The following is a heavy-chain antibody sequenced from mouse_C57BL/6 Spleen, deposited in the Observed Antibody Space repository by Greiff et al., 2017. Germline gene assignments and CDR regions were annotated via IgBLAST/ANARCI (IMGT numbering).Heavy chain of an antibody. CDR2: IHPNSGST. D-gene: IGHD1-1*01. CDR3: ARDITTVVEGFDY. Sequence: VKLQQPGAELVKPGASVKLSCKASGYTFTSYWMHWVKQRPGQGLEWIGMIHPNSGSTNYNEKFKSKATLTVDKSSSTAYMQLSSLTSEDSAVYYCARDITTVVEGFDYWGQGTTLTVSS. J-gene: IGHJ2*01. CDR1: GYTFTSYW. V-gene: IGHV1-64*01.